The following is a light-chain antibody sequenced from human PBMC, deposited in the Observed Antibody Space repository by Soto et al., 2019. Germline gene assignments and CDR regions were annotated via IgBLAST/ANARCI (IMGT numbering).Light chain of an antibody. CDR3: QQSYMDPIT. CDR2: DAS. CDR1: QSISSY. Sequence: DIQMTQSPSSLSASVGDRVTITCRASQSISSYLNWYQKKPGKAPHLLIYDASRLQSGVPSRFSGSGGGTDFTLSISSVQPEDFATYFCQQSYMDPITFGQGTRLEIK. J-gene: IGKJ5*01. V-gene: IGKV1-39*01.